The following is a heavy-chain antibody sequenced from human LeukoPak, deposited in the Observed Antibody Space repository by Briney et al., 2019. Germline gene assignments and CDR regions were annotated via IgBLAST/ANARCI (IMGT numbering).Heavy chain of an antibody. J-gene: IGHJ4*02. D-gene: IGHD1-20*01. CDR3: ARRITGLNGFDY. Sequence: DPSETLSLTCTVSGGSISSSSYYWGWIRQPPGKGLEWIGSIYYSGSTYYNPSLKSRVTISVDTSKNQFSLKLSSVTAADTAVYYCARRITGLNGFDYWGQGTLVTVSS. CDR2: IYYSGST. V-gene: IGHV4-39*01. CDR1: GGSISSSSYY.